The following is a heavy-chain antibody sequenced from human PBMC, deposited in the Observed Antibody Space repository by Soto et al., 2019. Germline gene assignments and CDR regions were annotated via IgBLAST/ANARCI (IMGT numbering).Heavy chain of an antibody. CDR3: ARGGYYDSSGSRNYHYYGMNV. Sequence: QVQLVQSGGEVKKPGASVKVSCKASGYTFSSYGINWVRQAPGQGLEWLGWISPYDGNTKYAQILQGRVSMTTDTSTTTAYMEVRGLRSVDTAVYYCARGGYYDSSGSRNYHYYGMNVWGQGTTVTVSS. J-gene: IGHJ6*02. CDR1: GYTFSSYG. D-gene: IGHD3-22*01. CDR2: ISPYDGNT. V-gene: IGHV1-18*01.